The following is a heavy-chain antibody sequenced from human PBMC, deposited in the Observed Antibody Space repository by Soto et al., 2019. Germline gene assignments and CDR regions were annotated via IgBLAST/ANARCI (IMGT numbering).Heavy chain of an antibody. Sequence: AAFKVSCKASGYSFTSYGISWLRQAPGQGLEWMGWISAYNGNTNYAQKLQGRVTMTTDTSTSTAYMELRSLRSDDTAVYYCARGLGEILDFAWLPGYAFATGGQGPLVTVSS. CDR3: ARGLGEILDFAWLPGYAFAT. CDR1: GYSFTSYG. CDR2: ISAYNGNT. J-gene: IGHJ3*02. D-gene: IGHD3-9*01. V-gene: IGHV1-18*01.